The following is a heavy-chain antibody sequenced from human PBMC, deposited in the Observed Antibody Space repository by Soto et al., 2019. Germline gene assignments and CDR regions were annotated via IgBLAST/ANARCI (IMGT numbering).Heavy chain of an antibody. CDR2: IYTSGST. D-gene: IGHD2-2*01. J-gene: IGHJ5*02. CDR1: GGSISSYY. CDR3: ARDGSSTSWLDSFDP. Sequence: SETLSLTCTVSGGSISSYYWSWIRQPAGKGLEWIGRIYTSGSTNYNPSLKSRVTMSVDTSKNQFSLKLSSVTAADTAVYYCARDGSSTSWLDSFDPWGQGTLVTVSS. V-gene: IGHV4-4*07.